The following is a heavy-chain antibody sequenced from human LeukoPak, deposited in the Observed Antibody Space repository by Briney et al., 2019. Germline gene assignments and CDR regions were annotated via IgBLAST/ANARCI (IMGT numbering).Heavy chain of an antibody. V-gene: IGHV3-48*03. D-gene: IGHD2-21*01. CDR1: GFTFSTYE. J-gene: IGHJ4*02. CDR2: ISSSGGTI. Sequence: GGSLRLSCAAAGFTFSTYEMNWVRQAPGKGLEWVSYISSSGGTIHYSDSVKGRFTISRDNAKNSLYLQMNSLRAEDTAVYYCVREVRREGDQFDYWGQGTLVTVSS. CDR3: VREVRREGDQFDY.